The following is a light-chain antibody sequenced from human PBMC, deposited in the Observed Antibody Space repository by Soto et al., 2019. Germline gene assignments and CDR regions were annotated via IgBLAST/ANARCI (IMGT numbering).Light chain of an antibody. CDR2: GGS. J-gene: IGLJ2*01. CDR3: QSFDGILSGVI. V-gene: IGLV1-40*01. Sequence: QLVLTQPPSVSGAPGQSVTISCTGSSSNFGAGYDVHWYQQLPGTAPKLLIYGGSNRPSGVPAPFSGSKSGTSASLAITGLQAEDEADYYCQSFDGILSGVIFGGGTKLTVL. CDR1: SSNFGAGYD.